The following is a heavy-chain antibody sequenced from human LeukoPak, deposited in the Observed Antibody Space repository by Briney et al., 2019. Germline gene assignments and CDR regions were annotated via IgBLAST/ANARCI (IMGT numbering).Heavy chain of an antibody. V-gene: IGHV1-69*13. J-gene: IGHJ4*02. CDR2: IIPIFHTS. D-gene: IGHD6-13*01. CDR1: GGTFSSYA. Sequence: ASVKVSCKASGGTFSSYAFSWVRQAPGQGLEWMGGIIPIFHTSYYPQKFQGRVTITADESTSTAYMELSSLRSEDTAVYYCATLWLAAGGLLASFDYWGQGTLVTVSS. CDR3: ATLWLAAGGLLASFDY.